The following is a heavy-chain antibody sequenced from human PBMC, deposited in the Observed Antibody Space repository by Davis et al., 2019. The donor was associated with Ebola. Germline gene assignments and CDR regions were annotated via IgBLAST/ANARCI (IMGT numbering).Heavy chain of an antibody. Sequence: AASVKVSCKASGYTFTNYYMHWVRHAPGQGLELMGMINPNDGRTIYAQKFQGRVTVTRDTSTTTVYMDLSSLRSEDTALYYCTTPGGQDSGYDVFDIWGQWTMVTVSS. CDR2: INPNDGRT. J-gene: IGHJ3*02. CDR1: GYTFTNYY. CDR3: TTPGGQDSGYDVFDI. D-gene: IGHD5-12*01. V-gene: IGHV1-46*03.